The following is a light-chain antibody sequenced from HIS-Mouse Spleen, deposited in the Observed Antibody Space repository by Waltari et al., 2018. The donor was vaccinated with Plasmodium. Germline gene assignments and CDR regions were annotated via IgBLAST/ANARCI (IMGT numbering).Light chain of an antibody. CDR3: QQDYNLPYT. CDR2: GAS. CDR1: QRVSSSY. Sequence: EIVMTQSPAPLSLSPGKRATLSCRASQRVSSSYLSWYQQKPGQAPRLLIYGASTRATGIPARFSGSGSGTDFTLTISSLQPEDFAVYYCQQDYNLPYTFGQGTKLEIK. J-gene: IGKJ2*01. V-gene: IGKV3D-7*01.